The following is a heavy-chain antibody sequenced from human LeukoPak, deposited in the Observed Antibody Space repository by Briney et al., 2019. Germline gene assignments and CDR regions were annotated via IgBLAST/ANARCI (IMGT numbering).Heavy chain of an antibody. CDR2: ISADSSYI. Sequence: PGGSLRLSCAASGFTFSSYSMNWVRQAPGKGLEWVSCISADSSYIYYADSVKGRFTISRDNAKNSLYLQMNSLRAEDTAVYYYARGLRRYYYYYMDVWGKGTTVTVSS. D-gene: IGHD1-14*01. V-gene: IGHV3-21*01. J-gene: IGHJ6*03. CDR1: GFTFSSYS. CDR3: ARGLRRYYYYYMDV.